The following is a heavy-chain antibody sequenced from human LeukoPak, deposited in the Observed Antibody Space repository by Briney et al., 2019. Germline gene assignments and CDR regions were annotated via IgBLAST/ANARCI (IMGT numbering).Heavy chain of an antibody. V-gene: IGHV4-39*07. CDR1: GGSISSSSYY. CDR2: IYHSGST. CDR3: AREPYDILTGYPPRPGYYYYMDV. J-gene: IGHJ6*03. Sequence: PSETLSLTCTVSGGSISSSSYYWGWIRQPPGKGLEWIGSIYHSGSTYYNPSLKSRVTISVDTSKNQFSLKLSSVTAADTAVYYCAREPYDILTGYPPRPGYYYYMDVWGKGTTVTISS. D-gene: IGHD3-9*01.